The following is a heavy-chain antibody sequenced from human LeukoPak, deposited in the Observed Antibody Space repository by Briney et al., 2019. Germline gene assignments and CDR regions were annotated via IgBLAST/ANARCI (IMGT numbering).Heavy chain of an antibody. CDR1: GFTFSTYV. CDR2: ISGSGDNT. V-gene: IGHV3-23*01. Sequence: GGSLRLSCAASGFTFSTYVMSWVRQAPGKGLEWVSGISGSGDNTYYADSVKGRFTISRDNAKNTLYLQMNSLRAEDTAVYYCAKGSGYDTDFDYWGQGTLVTVSS. CDR3: AKGSGYDTDFDY. D-gene: IGHD3-9*01. J-gene: IGHJ4*02.